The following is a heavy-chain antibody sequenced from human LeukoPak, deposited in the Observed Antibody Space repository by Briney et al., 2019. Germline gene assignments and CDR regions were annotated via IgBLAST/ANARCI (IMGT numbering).Heavy chain of an antibody. J-gene: IGHJ5*02. CDR1: GYTFTSYG. Sequence: ASVKVSCKASGYTFTSYGISWVRQAPGQGLEWMGWISAYNGNTNYAQKLQGRVTMTTDTSTSTAYMELRSLRSDDTAVYCCARAVGYCSSTSCYNRFDPWGQGTLVTVSS. D-gene: IGHD2-2*01. CDR2: ISAYNGNT. V-gene: IGHV1-18*01. CDR3: ARAVGYCSSTSCYNRFDP.